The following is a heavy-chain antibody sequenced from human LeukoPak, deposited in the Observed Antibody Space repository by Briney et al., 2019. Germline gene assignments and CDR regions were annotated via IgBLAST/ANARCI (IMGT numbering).Heavy chain of an antibody. J-gene: IGHJ4*02. D-gene: IGHD3-22*01. Sequence: SGGSLRLSCAASGFPFSDYAMGWVRQAPGKGLEWVSAIRASGGSTYYADSVKGRFTISRDNSKNTLYLQMNSLRAEDTAVYYCAKSRARREESSGSIDSWGQGTLVTVSS. CDR3: AKSRARREESSGSIDS. V-gene: IGHV3-23*01. CDR2: IRASGGST. CDR1: GFPFSDYA.